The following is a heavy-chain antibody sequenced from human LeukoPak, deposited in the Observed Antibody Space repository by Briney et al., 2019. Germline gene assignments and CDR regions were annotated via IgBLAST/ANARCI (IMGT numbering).Heavy chain of an antibody. V-gene: IGHV3-33*01. Sequence: GGSLRLSCAASGFTFSSYGMHWVRQAPGKGLEWVAVIWYDGSNKYYADSVKGRFTISRDNSKNTLYLQMNSLRAEDTAVYYCARGAGVNQVYYFDYWGQGTLVTVSS. CDR1: GFTFSSYG. CDR2: IWYDGSNK. CDR3: ARGAGVNQVYYFDY. D-gene: IGHD3-3*01. J-gene: IGHJ4*02.